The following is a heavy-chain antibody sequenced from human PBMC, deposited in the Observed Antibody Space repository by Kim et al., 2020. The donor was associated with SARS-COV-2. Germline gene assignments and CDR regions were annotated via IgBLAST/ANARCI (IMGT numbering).Heavy chain of an antibody. Sequence: YSPSLRGRLTITKETSKNQVVLTMTNMDPVDTATYYCAHRQNFWSGYFDYWGQGTLVTVSS. CDR3: AHRQNFWSGYFDY. D-gene: IGHD3-3*01. V-gene: IGHV2-5*01. J-gene: IGHJ4*02.